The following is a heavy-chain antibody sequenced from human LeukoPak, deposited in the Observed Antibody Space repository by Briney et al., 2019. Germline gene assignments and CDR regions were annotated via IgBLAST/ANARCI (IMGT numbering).Heavy chain of an antibody. V-gene: IGHV1-2*02. Sequence: ASVKVSCKASGYTFTGYYMHWVRQAPGQGLEWMGWINPNSGGTNYAQKFQGRVTMTRDTSISTAYMELSRLRSEDTAVYYCARDPPHYYGSGSYPDIWGQGTLVTVSS. J-gene: IGHJ4*02. CDR1: GYTFTGYY. CDR2: INPNSGGT. CDR3: ARDPPHYYGSGSYPDI. D-gene: IGHD3-10*01.